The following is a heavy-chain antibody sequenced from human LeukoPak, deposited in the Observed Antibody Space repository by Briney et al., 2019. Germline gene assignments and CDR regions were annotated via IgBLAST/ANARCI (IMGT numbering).Heavy chain of an antibody. Sequence: GASVKVSCKASGYTFTSYGISWVRQAPGQGLEWMGWISAYNGNTNYAQKLQGRVTMTTDTSTSTAYMELRSLRSDDTAVYYCARDQAEVVVVPAAIRFDPWGQGTLVTVSS. CDR2: ISAYNGNT. J-gene: IGHJ5*02. D-gene: IGHD2-2*01. CDR3: ARDQAEVVVVPAAIRFDP. CDR1: GYTFTSYG. V-gene: IGHV1-18*01.